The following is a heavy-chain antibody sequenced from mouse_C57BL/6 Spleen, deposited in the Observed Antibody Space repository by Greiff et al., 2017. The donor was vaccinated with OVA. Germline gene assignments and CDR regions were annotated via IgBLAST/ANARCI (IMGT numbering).Heavy chain of an antibody. CDR1: GYTFTDYY. CDR3: ARWGDAGAMDY. V-gene: IGHV1-19*01. CDR2: INPSNGGT. Sequence: EVQLQESGPVLVQPGASVKMSCKASGYTFTDYYMNWVKQSHGKSLEWIGVINPSNGGTSYNQKLKGKATLTVAKSSSTAYMELNSLTSEDSAVYDCARWGDAGAMDYWGQGTSVTVSS. D-gene: IGHD2-13*01. J-gene: IGHJ4*01.